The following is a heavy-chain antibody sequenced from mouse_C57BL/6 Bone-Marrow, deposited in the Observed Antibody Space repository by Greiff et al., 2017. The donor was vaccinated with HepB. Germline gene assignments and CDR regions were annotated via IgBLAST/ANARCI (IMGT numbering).Heavy chain of an antibody. Sequence: VKLKESGAELVRPGASVTLSCKASGYTFTDYEMHWVKQTPVHGLEWIGAIDPETGGTAYNQKFKGKAILTADKSSSTAYMELRSLTSEDSAVYYCTRSPITTVVATGAMDYWGQGTSVTVSS. D-gene: IGHD1-1*01. J-gene: IGHJ4*01. CDR2: IDPETGGT. CDR3: TRSPITTVVATGAMDY. CDR1: GYTFTDYE. V-gene: IGHV1-15*01.